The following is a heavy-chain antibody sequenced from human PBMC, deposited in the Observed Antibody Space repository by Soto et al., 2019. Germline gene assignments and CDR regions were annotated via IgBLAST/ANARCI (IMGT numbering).Heavy chain of an antibody. CDR1: GFTFSSYA. CDR3: ARGVRVNDH. V-gene: IGHV3-23*01. D-gene: IGHD2-21*01. J-gene: IGHJ5*02. CDR2: IDISDNT. Sequence: EVQLLESGGGLVQPGGSLRLSCAASGFTFSSYAMSWVRQAPGKGLGWVSGIDISDNTYYADSVRGRFTISRDNSKNTLFLQIYGLRAEDSAVYYCARGVRVNDHWGQGTLVTVSS.